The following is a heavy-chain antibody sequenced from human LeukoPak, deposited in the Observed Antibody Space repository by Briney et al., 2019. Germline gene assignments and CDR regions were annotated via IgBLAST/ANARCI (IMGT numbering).Heavy chain of an antibody. V-gene: IGHV4-4*02. J-gene: IGHJ4*02. D-gene: IGHD3-9*01. Sequence: SGTLSLTCSVSGGSISSSNFWSWVRQPPGRGLEWIAEIFHSGSSNYNPSLKSRLTISVDKSKNQFSLNLTSVTAADTGIYYCARVRLTGYSKHYYFESWGQGTLVTVSS. CDR2: IFHSGSS. CDR3: ARVRLTGYSKHYYFES. CDR1: GGSISSSNF.